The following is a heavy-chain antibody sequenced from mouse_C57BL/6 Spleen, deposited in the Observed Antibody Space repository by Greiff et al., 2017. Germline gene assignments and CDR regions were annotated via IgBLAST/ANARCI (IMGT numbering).Heavy chain of an antibody. V-gene: IGHV1-59*01. CDR2: IVPSDSYT. J-gene: IGHJ2*01. D-gene: IGHD2-2*01. Sequence: QVQLQQSGAELVRPGTSVTLSCTASGYTFTSYWLHWVKQRPGQGLEWIGVIVPSDSYTNYNQKFKGKATFTVDTSSSTAYMQLSSLTSEDTAVYYCARAGGYDLDFDCWGQGTTLTVSS. CDR3: ARAGGYDLDFDC. CDR1: GYTFTSYW.